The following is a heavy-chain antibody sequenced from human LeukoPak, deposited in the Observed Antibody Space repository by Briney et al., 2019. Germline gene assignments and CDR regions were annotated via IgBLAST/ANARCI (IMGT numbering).Heavy chain of an antibody. D-gene: IGHD1-20*01. V-gene: IGHV4-59*02. CDR1: GGAVTSDY. CDR3: ARPNWNYWYFDL. CDR2: IYYTGRT. J-gene: IGHJ2*01. Sequence: SETLSLTCTVFGGAVTSDYWSWIRQPPGKGLEWIGYIYYTGRTSYNPSLESRVSISVDMSKNQFSLKVSSVTAADTAVYYCARPNWNYWYFDLWGRGTLVTVSS.